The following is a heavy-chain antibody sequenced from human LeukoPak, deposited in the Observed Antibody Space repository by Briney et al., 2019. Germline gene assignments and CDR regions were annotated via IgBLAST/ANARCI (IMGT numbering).Heavy chain of an antibody. CDR3: ARRFVSDFWSGPNWFDP. CDR2: ISAYNGNT. J-gene: IGHJ5*02. CDR1: GYTFTSYG. V-gene: IGHV1-18*01. D-gene: IGHD3-3*01. Sequence: ASVKVSCKASGYTFTSYGTSWVRQAPGQGLEWMGWISAYNGNTNYAQKLQGRVTMTTDTSTSTAYMELRSLRSDDTAVCYCARRFVSDFWSGPNWFDPWGQGTLVTVSS.